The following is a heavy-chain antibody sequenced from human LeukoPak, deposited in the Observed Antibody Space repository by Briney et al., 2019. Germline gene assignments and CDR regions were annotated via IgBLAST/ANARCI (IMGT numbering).Heavy chain of an antibody. D-gene: IGHD3-10*01. V-gene: IGHV3-23*01. CDR1: GFTFRSYP. Sequence: GGSLRLSCAASGFTFRSYPMNWVRQAPGKGLEWVSTISGSGGSTYYADSVKGRFTISRDNSKNTLYLQMNRLRAEDTAVYYCAKGESHPKYYFDYWGQGTLVTVSS. CDR2: ISGSGGST. J-gene: IGHJ4*02. CDR3: AKGESHPKYYFDY.